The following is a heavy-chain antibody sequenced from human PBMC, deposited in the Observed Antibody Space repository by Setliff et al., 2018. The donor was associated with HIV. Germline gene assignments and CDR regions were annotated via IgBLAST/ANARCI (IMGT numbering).Heavy chain of an antibody. CDR1: GFSFVNLA. V-gene: IGHV3-23*01. D-gene: IGHD3-22*01. CDR2: ISPRGVNS. CDR3: AREFHSSGYAGIFDV. J-gene: IGHJ3*01. Sequence: PGGSLRLSCATSGFSFVNLAMSWVRQVPGKGLKWVSSISPRGVNSYSADSVKGRFIISRDISKNTLYLQMDSLRAEDTAVYFCAREFHSSGYAGIFDVWGQGTAVTVSS.